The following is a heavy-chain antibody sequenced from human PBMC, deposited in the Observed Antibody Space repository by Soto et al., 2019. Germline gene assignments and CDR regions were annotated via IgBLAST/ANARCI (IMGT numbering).Heavy chain of an antibody. CDR3: ASARSTWGSTWYFDY. D-gene: IGHD6-13*01. Sequence: SQTLSLTGSISGDSIASNTAAWNSIRQSPSRGLEWLGRTYYRSKWYNDYAVSVKSRITINPDTSKNQFSLLLNSVTPEDTAVYYCASARSTWGSTWYFDYWAQGTLVTVSS. CDR1: GDSIASNTAA. CDR2: TYYRSKWYN. J-gene: IGHJ4*02. V-gene: IGHV6-1*01.